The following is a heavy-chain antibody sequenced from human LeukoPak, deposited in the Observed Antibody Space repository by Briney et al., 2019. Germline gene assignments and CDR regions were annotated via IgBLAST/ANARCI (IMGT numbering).Heavy chain of an antibody. CDR2: IYYSGST. J-gene: IGHJ5*02. CDR1: GGSVSSGSYY. D-gene: IGHD6-19*01. CDR3: ARDYSSGWYRFDP. V-gene: IGHV4-61*01. Sequence: SETLSLTCTVSGGSVSSGSYYWSWIRQPPGKGLEWIGYIYYSGSTNYNPSLKSRVTISVDTSKNQFSLKLSSVTAADTAVYYCARDYSSGWYRFDPWGQGTLVTVSS.